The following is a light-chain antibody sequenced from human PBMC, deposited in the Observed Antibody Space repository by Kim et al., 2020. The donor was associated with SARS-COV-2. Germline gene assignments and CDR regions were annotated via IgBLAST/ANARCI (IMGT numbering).Light chain of an antibody. Sequence: ALRETVRITCQGDSLGNYYASWYPQKPRQAPVVVIYGRNDRPSWIPDRFSGYNSGNTASLTITGAQAEDEANYYCNSRDSSGNHLVFGGGTQLTVL. CDR2: GRN. J-gene: IGLJ3*02. V-gene: IGLV3-19*01. CDR1: SLGNYY. CDR3: NSRDSSGNHLV.